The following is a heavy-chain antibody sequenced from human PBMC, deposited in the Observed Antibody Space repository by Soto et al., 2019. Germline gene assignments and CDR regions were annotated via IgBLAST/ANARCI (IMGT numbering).Heavy chain of an antibody. J-gene: IGHJ4*02. CDR2: TYHSGNP. CDR3: ARGHRSSGKIFDS. CDR1: GETISTGGYT. D-gene: IGHD3-22*01. Sequence: TLPYTCDVSGETISTGGYTWAWIRKPPGKALEWIGHTYHSGNPYYNPSLKSRVIISVDRSKNQFSLKVRSVSAADTAVYYCARGHRSSGKIFDSWGRGTLVTVSS. V-gene: IGHV4-30-2*01.